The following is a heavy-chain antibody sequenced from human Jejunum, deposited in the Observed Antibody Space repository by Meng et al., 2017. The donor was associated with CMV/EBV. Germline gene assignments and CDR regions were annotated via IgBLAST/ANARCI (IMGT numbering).Heavy chain of an antibody. J-gene: IGHJ4*02. CDR1: GFTFSSYW. V-gene: IGHV3-74*03. Sequence: SLRLSWADSGFTFSSYWMYWVRQDLGKGLVWVSRINRDGSITEYADSVKGRFTISRDNAKNTLYLQMNSLRAEDTAVYYCARGPDYWGQGTLVTVSS. CDR2: INRDGSIT. CDR3: ARGPDY.